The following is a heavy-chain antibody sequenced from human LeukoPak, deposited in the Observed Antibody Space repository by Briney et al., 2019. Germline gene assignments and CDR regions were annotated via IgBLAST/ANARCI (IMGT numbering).Heavy chain of an antibody. V-gene: IGHV1-8*02. Sequence: ASVKVSCKASRYTFTSYDINWVRQATGQGLEWMGWMNPNSGNTGYAQKFQGRVTMTRNTSISTAYMELSSLRSEDTAVYYCARLVRGIIITKRYNWFDPWGQGTLVTVSS. CDR2: MNPNSGNT. CDR1: RYTFTSYD. J-gene: IGHJ5*02. CDR3: ARLVRGIIITKRYNWFDP. D-gene: IGHD3-10*01.